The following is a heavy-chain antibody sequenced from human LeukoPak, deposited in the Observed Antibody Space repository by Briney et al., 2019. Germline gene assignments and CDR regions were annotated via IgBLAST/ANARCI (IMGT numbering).Heavy chain of an antibody. CDR3: ARGYSYGDAFDI. CDR2: ISWNSGNI. D-gene: IGHD5-18*01. CDR1: GFTFDDYA. V-gene: IGHV3-9*01. J-gene: IGHJ3*02. Sequence: GGSLRLSCAASGFTFDDYAMHWVRQAPGKGLEWVSGISWNSGNIVYADSVKGRFTISRGNSKNTLYLQMNSLRAEDTAVYYCARGYSYGDAFDIWGQGTMVTVSS.